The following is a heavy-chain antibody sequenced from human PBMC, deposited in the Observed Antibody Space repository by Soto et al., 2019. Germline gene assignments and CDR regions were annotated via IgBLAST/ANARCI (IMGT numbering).Heavy chain of an antibody. Sequence: SETLSLTCSVSGDTIRSDYWNWIRQPPGKRLEWIGYISYTGSTNYNPSLKSRVTISVDRSKNQFSLKLSSVTAADTAVYYCARVPDVWGQGTTVTVSS. CDR2: ISYTGST. CDR3: ARVPDV. V-gene: IGHV4-59*12. CDR1: GDTIRSDY. J-gene: IGHJ6*02.